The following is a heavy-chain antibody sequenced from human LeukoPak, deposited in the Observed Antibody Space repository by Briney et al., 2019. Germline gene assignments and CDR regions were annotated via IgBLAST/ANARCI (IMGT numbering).Heavy chain of an antibody. J-gene: IGHJ3*02. CDR2: IYPGDSDT. CDR3: ARRRFGETNAFDI. Sequence: GESLKISCKGSGYRFNAYWIAWVRQMPGKGLEWMGFIYPGDSDTRYSPSFQGQVTISADKSINTAYLQWTTLKASDTAMYYCARRRFGETNAFDIWGQGTMVTVSS. CDR1: GYRFNAYW. D-gene: IGHD3-10*01. V-gene: IGHV5-51*01.